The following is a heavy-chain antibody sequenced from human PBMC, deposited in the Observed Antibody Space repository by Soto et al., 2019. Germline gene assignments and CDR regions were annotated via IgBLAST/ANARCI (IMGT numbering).Heavy chain of an antibody. CDR3: ARVYQFRTIYFDY. CDR2: ISSSSSYI. D-gene: IGHD2-8*01. CDR1: GFTFSSYS. V-gene: IGHV3-21*01. J-gene: IGHJ4*02. Sequence: EVQLVESGGGLVKPGGSLRLSCAASGFTFSSYSMNWVRQAPGKGLEWVSSISSSSSYIYYADSVKGGFTISRDNAKNSLYLQMNSLRAEDTAVYYCARVYQFRTIYFDYWGQGTLVTVSS.